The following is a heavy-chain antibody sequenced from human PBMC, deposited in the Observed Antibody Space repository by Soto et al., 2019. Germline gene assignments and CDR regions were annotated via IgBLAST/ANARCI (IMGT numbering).Heavy chain of an antibody. V-gene: IGHV4-31*03. Sequence: PSETPSLTFTVPGGSISSCCYYWSWIRQHPGKGLEWIGYIYYSGSTYYNPSLKSRVTISVDTSKNQFSLKLSSVTAADTAVYYCARELGEDWSRDWFDPWGQGTLVTVSS. CDR2: IYYSGST. J-gene: IGHJ5*02. D-gene: IGHD3-10*01. CDR1: GGSISSCCYY. CDR3: ARELGEDWSRDWFDP.